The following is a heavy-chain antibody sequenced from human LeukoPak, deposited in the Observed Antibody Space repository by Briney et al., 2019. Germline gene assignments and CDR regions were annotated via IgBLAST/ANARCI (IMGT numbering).Heavy chain of an antibody. CDR2: IKSKTDGGTT. J-gene: IGHJ6*02. CDR3: TTPQRGDYGDYVSYYYGMDV. V-gene: IGHV3-15*01. Sequence: GGSLRLSCAASGFTFSNAWMSWVRQAPGKGPEWVGRIKSKTDGGTTDYAAPVKGRFTISRDDPKNTLYLQMNSLKTEDTAVYYCTTPQRGDYGDYVSYYYGMDVWGQGTTVTVSS. CDR1: GFTFSNAW. D-gene: IGHD4-17*01.